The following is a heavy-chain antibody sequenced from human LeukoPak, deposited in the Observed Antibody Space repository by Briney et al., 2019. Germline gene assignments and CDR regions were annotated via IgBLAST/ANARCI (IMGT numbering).Heavy chain of an antibody. V-gene: IGHV3-7*01. CDR2: INSDGSEK. CDR3: ASGGGWVFFN. Sequence: GGSLRLSCAASGFPFTSHWLSWFRQSPGRGLEWVAHINSDGSEKNYVDSVKGRFSISRDNARNSQFLQMNSLRAEDTAVYYCASGGGWVFFNWGQGTLVTVSS. CDR1: GFPFTSHW. J-gene: IGHJ4*02. D-gene: IGHD6-19*01.